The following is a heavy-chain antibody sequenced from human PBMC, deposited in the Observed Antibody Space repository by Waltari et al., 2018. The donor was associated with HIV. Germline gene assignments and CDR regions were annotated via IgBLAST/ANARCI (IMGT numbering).Heavy chain of an antibody. CDR2: ISGSGTTT. CDR3: ASKTTGWYAH. Sequence: QVQLAESGGGLVKPGGSLRLSCAASGFSFSDSYMSWIRQAPGKWLEWVSYISGSGTTTYYIEAVKGRFTISRDNAKESVFLQVTSLRPEDTAIYYCASKTTGWYAHWGRGALVTVSS. V-gene: IGHV3-11*01. J-gene: IGHJ5*02. D-gene: IGHD1-1*01. CDR1: GFSFSDSY.